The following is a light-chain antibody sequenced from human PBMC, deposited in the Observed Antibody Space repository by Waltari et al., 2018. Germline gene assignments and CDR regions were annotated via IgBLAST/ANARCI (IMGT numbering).Light chain of an antibody. V-gene: IGLV1-36*01. CDR3: AAWDDSLSGVV. J-gene: IGLJ2*01. CDR2: YDD. CDR1: SSNIGHNA. Sequence: QSVLTQPPSVSEAPRQRVTISCSGSSSNIGHNALNWYQQLPGKAPKLLIYYDDLLPSGVSDRFSGSKSGTSASLAISGLQSEDETDYYCAAWDDSLSGVVFGGGTKLTVL.